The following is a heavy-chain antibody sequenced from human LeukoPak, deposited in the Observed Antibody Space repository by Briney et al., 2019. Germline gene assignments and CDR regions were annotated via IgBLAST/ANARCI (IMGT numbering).Heavy chain of an antibody. J-gene: IGHJ6*03. CDR3: ARAHIYGDYDPNYYMDV. V-gene: IGHV3-13*01. D-gene: IGHD4-17*01. CDR1: GFTFSSYD. Sequence: PGGSLRLSCAASGFTFSSYDMHWVRQATGKGLEWVSAIGTAGDTYYPGSVKGRFTISRENAKNSLYLQMNSLRAGDTAVYYCARAHIYGDYDPNYYMDVWGKGTTVTVSS. CDR2: IGTAGDT.